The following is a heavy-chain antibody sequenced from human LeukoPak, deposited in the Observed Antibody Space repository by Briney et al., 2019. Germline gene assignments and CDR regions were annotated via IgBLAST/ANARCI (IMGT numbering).Heavy chain of an antibody. CDR1: GFTFSGYS. J-gene: IGHJ4*02. Sequence: GGSLRLSCAASGFTFSGYSMSWVRQAPGKGLEWVSYISSTSSTIYYADPVKGRFTISRDNAENSLFLQMNSLRAEDTAVYCCAGPRYGAYPRLFDYWGQGTLVTVSS. CDR3: AGPRYGAYPRLFDY. CDR2: ISSTSSTI. V-gene: IGHV3-48*01. D-gene: IGHD4-17*01.